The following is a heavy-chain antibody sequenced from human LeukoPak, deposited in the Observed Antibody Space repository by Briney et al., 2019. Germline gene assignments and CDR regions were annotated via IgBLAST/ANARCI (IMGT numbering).Heavy chain of an antibody. V-gene: IGHV4-38-2*02. J-gene: IGHJ1*01. CDR2: SGST. Sequence: SETLSLTFTVSGYSISSGYYWGWIRQPPGKGLEWIGSGSTYYNPSLKSRVTISVDTSKNQFSLKLSSVTAADTAVYFCASPRGDDSGGYYTWYFHHXG. D-gene: IGHD3-22*01. CDR1: GYSISSGYY. CDR3: ASPRGDDSGGYYTWYFHH.